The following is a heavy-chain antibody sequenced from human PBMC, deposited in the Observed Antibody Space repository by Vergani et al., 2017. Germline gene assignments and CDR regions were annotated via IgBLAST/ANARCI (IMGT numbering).Heavy chain of an antibody. V-gene: IGHV1-2*02. CDR2: INPNSGGT. CDR1: GYTFTGYY. Sequence: QVQLVQSGAEVKKPGASVKVSCKASGYTFTGYYMHWVRQAPGQGLEWMGWINPNSGGTNYAQKFQGRVTMTRDTSISTAYMELSRLRSDDTAVYYCAREGVEVMDCSSTSWPRQMEFDYWGQGTLVTVSS. J-gene: IGHJ4*02. D-gene: IGHD2-2*01. CDR3: AREGVEVMDCSSTSWPRQMEFDY.